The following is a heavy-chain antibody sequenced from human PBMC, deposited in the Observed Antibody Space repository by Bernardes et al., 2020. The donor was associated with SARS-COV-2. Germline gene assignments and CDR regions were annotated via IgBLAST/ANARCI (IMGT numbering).Heavy chain of an antibody. D-gene: IGHD6-13*01. Sequence: GGSLRLSCAASGFGFSNYAVNWVRQVPGKGLEWVSGISDSGDRTYYADSVKGRFTISRDNSRNTLYLDMNNLRVEDTAIYYCAQPWGSSWFYFDLWGRGTLVSVS. CDR3: AQPWGSSWFYFDL. CDR1: GFGFSNYA. CDR2: ISDSGDRT. V-gene: IGHV3-23*01. J-gene: IGHJ2*01.